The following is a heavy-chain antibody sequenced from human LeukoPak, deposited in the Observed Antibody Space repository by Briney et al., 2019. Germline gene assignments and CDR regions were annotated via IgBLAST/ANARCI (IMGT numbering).Heavy chain of an antibody. J-gene: IGHJ6*02. D-gene: IGHD1-26*01. CDR1: GSSFTSYW. CDR3: ARGSGSYHYYYGMDV. CDR2: IYPGDSDT. Sequence: GESLKISCKGSGSSFTSYWIGWVRQMPGKGLEWMGIIYPGDSDTRYSPSFQGQVTISADKSISTAYLQWSSLKASDTAMYYCARGSGSYHYYYGMDVWGQGTTVTVSS. V-gene: IGHV5-51*01.